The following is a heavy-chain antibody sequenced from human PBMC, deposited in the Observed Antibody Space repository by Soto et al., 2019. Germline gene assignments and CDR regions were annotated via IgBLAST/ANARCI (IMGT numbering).Heavy chain of an antibody. J-gene: IGHJ3*02. Sequence: EVQLGESGGSLVKPGGSLRLSCAASGFTFSNAWMNWVRQASWKGMEWVGRIKTKPDGGTTDYAAPVRGRFIISRDYSKNTLYLQMNSLKTADTAVYYCTTDRLCSGSYCVSFDIWGQGTMVSVSS. CDR1: GFTFSNAW. D-gene: IGHD1-26*01. CDR3: TTDRLCSGSYCVSFDI. CDR2: IKTKPDGGTT. V-gene: IGHV3-15*07.